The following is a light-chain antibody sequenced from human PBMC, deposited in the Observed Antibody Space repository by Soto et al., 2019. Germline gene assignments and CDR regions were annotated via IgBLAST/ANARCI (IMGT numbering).Light chain of an antibody. Sequence: QSALTQPPSVSGSPGQSVTLSCIGTSSDIGSVSWYQQPPGTAPKLMIYEVNNRPSGVPDRFSGSKSGNTASLTISGLQADDEADYYCSSYRNGRVFGGGTKLTVL. CDR3: SSYRNGRV. V-gene: IGLV2-18*02. J-gene: IGLJ3*02. CDR2: EVN. CDR1: SSDIGS.